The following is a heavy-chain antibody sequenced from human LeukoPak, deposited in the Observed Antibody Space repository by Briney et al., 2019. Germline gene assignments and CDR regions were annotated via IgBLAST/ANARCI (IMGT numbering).Heavy chain of an antibody. CDR1: GGSISSGGYY. D-gene: IGHD6-13*01. V-gene: IGHV4-30-2*01. CDR3: ARHSAHSSTNDAFDI. CDR2: IYHSGST. J-gene: IGHJ3*02. Sequence: SQTLSLTCTVSGGSISSGGYYWSWIRQPPGKGLEWIGYIYHSGSTYYNPSLKSRVTISVDRSKNQFSLKLSSVTAADTAVYYCARHSAHSSTNDAFDIWGQGTMVTVSS.